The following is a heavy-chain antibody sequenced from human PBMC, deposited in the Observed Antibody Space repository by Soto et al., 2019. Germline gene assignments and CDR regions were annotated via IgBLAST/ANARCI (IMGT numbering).Heavy chain of an antibody. CDR2: MNPNSGNT. D-gene: IGHD7-27*01. Sequence: ASVKVSCKASGYTFTSYDINWVRQATGQGLEWMGWMNPNSGNTGYAQKFQGRVTMTRNTSISTAYMELSSLRSEDTAGYYCASRVGKRGAFDIWGQGTMVTVSS. V-gene: IGHV1-8*02. CDR1: GYTFTSYD. J-gene: IGHJ3*02. CDR3: ASRVGKRGAFDI.